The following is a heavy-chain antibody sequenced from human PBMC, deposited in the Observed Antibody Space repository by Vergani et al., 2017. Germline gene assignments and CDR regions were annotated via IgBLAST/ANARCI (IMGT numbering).Heavy chain of an antibody. CDR1: GGSFSGYY. D-gene: IGHD7-27*01. Sequence: QVQLQQWGAGLLKPSETLSLTCAVYGGSFSGYYWSWIRQPPGKGLEWIGEINHSGSTNYNPSLKSRVTISVDTSKNQFSLKLSSVTAADTAVYYCARGTQPPWGYYYYYYMDGWGRGTTVTVSS. CDR3: ARGTQPPWGYYYYYYMDG. CDR2: INHSGST. J-gene: IGHJ6*03. V-gene: IGHV4-34*01.